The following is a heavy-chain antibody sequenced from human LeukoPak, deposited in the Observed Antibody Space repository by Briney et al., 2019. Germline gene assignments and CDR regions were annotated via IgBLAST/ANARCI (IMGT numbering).Heavy chain of an antibody. J-gene: IGHJ4*02. CDR2: IKQDGSEK. Sequence: GGSLRLSCAASGFTFDDYAMHWVRQAPGKGLEWVANIKQDGSEKYYVDSVKGRFTISRDNAKNSLYLQMNSLRAEDTAVYYCARDSDYYGSGSPLDYWGQGTLVTVSS. CDR1: GFTFDDYA. V-gene: IGHV3-7*01. D-gene: IGHD3-10*01. CDR3: ARDSDYYGSGSPLDY.